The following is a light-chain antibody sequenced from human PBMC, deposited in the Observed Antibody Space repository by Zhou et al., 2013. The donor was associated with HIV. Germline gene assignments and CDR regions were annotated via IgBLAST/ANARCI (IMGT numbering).Light chain of an antibody. Sequence: DIQMTQSPSSLSAFVGDRITITCRASQSISTYLIWYQQQPGKAPKVLIYGASSLQSGVPSRFSGSGSGTDFTLTISSLQPEDFATYYCQHSYNTPRTFGQGTKVEVK. CDR3: QHSYNTPRT. J-gene: IGKJ1*01. CDR2: GAS. V-gene: IGKV1-39*01. CDR1: QSISTY.